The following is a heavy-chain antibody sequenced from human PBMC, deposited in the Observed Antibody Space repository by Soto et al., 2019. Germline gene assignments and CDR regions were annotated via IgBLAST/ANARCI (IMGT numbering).Heavy chain of an antibody. CDR3: ARHRYYDLLTGYAFDQ. V-gene: IGHV4-59*11. J-gene: IGHJ4*02. D-gene: IGHD3-9*01. Sequence: ASETLSLTCTVSGGSIGGPYWTWIRQSPGKGLEWIGHIYQSGSASYNPSLKSRVTISIDTSKNQFSLKLSSVTAADTAVYYCARHRYYDLLTGYAFDQWGQGALVTVSS. CDR1: GGSIGGPY. CDR2: IYQSGSA.